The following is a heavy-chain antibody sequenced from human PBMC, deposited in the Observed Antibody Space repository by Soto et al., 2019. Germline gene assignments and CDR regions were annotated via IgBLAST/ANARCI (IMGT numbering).Heavy chain of an antibody. V-gene: IGHV3-30-3*01. Sequence: GGSLGLSCAASGFTFSTHAMHWVRQAPGKGLEWVAVISYDGSNKYYADSVKGRFTISRDNSKNTLYLQMNSLRAEDTAVYYYARDRFASSWSYFDYWGQGTLVTVSS. CDR2: ISYDGSNK. D-gene: IGHD6-13*01. CDR1: GFTFSTHA. CDR3: ARDRFASSWSYFDY. J-gene: IGHJ4*02.